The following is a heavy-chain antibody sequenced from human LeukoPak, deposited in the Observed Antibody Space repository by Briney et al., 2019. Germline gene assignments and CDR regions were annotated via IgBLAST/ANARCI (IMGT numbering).Heavy chain of an antibody. CDR1: GYSISSGYY. Sequence: SETLSLTCAVSGYSISSGYYWGWIRQPPGKGLEWIGSIYYSGSTYYNPSLKSRVTISVDTSKNQFSLKLSSVTAADTAVYYCARRGYSEFDYWGQGTLVTVSS. CDR3: ARRGYSEFDY. V-gene: IGHV4-38-2*01. CDR2: IYYSGST. D-gene: IGHD6-25*01. J-gene: IGHJ4*02.